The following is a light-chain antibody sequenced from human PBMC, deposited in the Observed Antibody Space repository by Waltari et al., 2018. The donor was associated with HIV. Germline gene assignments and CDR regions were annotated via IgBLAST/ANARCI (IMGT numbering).Light chain of an antibody. Sequence: QSALTQPRSVSGSPGQSVTISCTGTSSDVGGYNYVSWYQQHPGKAPKLMIYDVSNRPSGVPDRFSGSKSGNTASLTISGLQAEDEADYHCCSYAGSYTYVFGTGTKVTVL. CDR3: CSYAGSYTYV. CDR1: SSDVGGYNY. CDR2: DVS. J-gene: IGLJ1*01. V-gene: IGLV2-11*01.